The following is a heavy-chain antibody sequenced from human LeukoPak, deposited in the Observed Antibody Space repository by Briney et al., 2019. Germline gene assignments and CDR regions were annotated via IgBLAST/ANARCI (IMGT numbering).Heavy chain of an antibody. Sequence: GGSLRLSCAASGFTFSSYAMSWVRQAPGKGLEWVSAISGSGGSTYYADSVKGRFTISRDNSKNTLYLQMNSLRAEDTAVYYCARGVGNYRYYFDFWGQGTLVTVSS. J-gene: IGHJ4*02. V-gene: IGHV3-23*01. CDR2: ISGSGGST. D-gene: IGHD3-22*01. CDR1: GFTFSSYA. CDR3: ARGVGNYRYYFDF.